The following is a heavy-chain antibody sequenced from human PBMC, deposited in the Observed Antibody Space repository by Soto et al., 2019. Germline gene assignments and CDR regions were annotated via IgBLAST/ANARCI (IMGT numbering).Heavy chain of an antibody. J-gene: IGHJ4*02. Sequence: SETLSLTCTVSGGSISSYYWSWIRQPPGKGLEWIGYIYYSGSTNYNPSLKSRVTISVDTSKNQFSLKLSSVTAADTAVYYCARDSADIAAAGSGFYYWGQRTLVTVSS. CDR1: GGSISSYY. CDR3: ARDSADIAAAGSGFYY. CDR2: IYYSGST. V-gene: IGHV4-59*01. D-gene: IGHD6-13*01.